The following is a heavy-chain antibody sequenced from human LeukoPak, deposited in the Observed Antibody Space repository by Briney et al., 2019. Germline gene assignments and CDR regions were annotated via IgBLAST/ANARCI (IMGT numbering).Heavy chain of an antibody. D-gene: IGHD2-21*01. CDR1: GFTLSDHP. CDR3: ARDGAGGDDSAFDV. Sequence: GGSLRLSCAASGFTLSDHPMDWVRQAPGEGLEWLGRSRAKTKDYTTEYAASVKGRFSISRDEAKNSMFLQLNSLKTEDTAVYYCARDGAGGDDSAFDVWGQGTMVTVSS. V-gene: IGHV3-72*01. CDR2: SRAKTKDYTT. J-gene: IGHJ3*01.